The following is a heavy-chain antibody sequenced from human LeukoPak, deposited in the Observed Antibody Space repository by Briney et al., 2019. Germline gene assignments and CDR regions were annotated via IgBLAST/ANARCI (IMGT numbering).Heavy chain of an antibody. V-gene: IGHV3-7*01. CDR3: ARGSHDISGCRYFFDY. Sequence: GGSLRLSCAAAALSLRSFWMSCVRQAPGKGMEWVANINQDGSAGYFVDSVKGRFTISRDNAMTSLYLHMDSLRAEDTGIYYCARGSHDISGCRYFFDYWGQGTLVTVSS. CDR1: ALSLRSFW. D-gene: IGHD3-22*01. J-gene: IGHJ4*02. CDR2: INQDGSAG.